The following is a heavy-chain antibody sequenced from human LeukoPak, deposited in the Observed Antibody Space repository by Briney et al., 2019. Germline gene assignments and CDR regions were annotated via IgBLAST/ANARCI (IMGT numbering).Heavy chain of an antibody. V-gene: IGHV3-7*01. CDR2: IKQDGSEK. Sequence: GGSLRLSCAASGFTFSSFWMSWVRQAPGKGLDWVANIKQDGSEKYYVDSVKGRFTISRDNAENSLYLQMNSLRVEDTAVYYCAREGGPYSYYYYMDVWGKGTTVTVSS. D-gene: IGHD2-15*01. CDR1: GFTFSSFW. J-gene: IGHJ6*03. CDR3: AREGGPYSYYYYMDV.